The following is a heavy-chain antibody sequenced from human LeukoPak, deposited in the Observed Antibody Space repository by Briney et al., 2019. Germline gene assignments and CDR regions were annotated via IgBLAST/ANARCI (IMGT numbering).Heavy chain of an antibody. CDR3: ARDGPTYDYDSSGFS. D-gene: IGHD3-22*01. V-gene: IGHV3-30-3*01. J-gene: IGHJ4*02. CDR2: ISYDGSNK. Sequence: GRSLRLSCAASGFTFSSYAMHWVRQAPGKGLEWVAVISYDGSNKYYADSVKGRFTISRDNSKNTLYLQMNSLRAEDTAVYYCARDGPTYDYDSSGFSGGQGTLVTVSS. CDR1: GFTFSSYA.